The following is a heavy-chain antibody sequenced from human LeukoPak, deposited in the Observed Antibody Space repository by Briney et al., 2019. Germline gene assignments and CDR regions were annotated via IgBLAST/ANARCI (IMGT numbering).Heavy chain of an antibody. J-gene: IGHJ4*02. D-gene: IGHD2-8*02. Sequence: GGSLRLSCTASGFTFSHAWMSWVRQAPGKGLEWVGRIKSKADGGTTDYAAPVKGRFTISRDGSKNTLFLQINSLKSEDTAVYYCTWGTGGNFDYWGQGTLVTVSS. V-gene: IGHV3-15*01. CDR1: GFTFSHAW. CDR2: IKSKADGGTT. CDR3: TWGTGGNFDY.